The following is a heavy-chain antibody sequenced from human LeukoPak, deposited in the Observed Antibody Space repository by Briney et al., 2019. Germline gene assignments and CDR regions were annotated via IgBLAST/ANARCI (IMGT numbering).Heavy chain of an antibody. D-gene: IGHD4-17*01. J-gene: IGHJ3*02. CDR2: ISSSGSTI. V-gene: IGHV3-48*03. Sequence: GGSLRLSCAASGFTFSSYEMNWVRQAPGKGLEWVSYISSSGSTIYYADSVKGRFTISRDNAKNSLYLQMNSPRAEDTAVYYCAREENDYGDYVTFDIWGQGTMVTVSS. CDR1: GFTFSSYE. CDR3: AREENDYGDYVTFDI.